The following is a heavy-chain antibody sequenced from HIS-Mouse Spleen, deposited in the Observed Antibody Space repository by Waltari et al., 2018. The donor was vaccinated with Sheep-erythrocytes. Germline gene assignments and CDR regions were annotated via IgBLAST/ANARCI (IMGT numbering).Heavy chain of an antibody. V-gene: IGHV3-21*05. J-gene: IGHJ4*02. D-gene: IGHD1-26*01. Sequence: EVQLVESGGGLVKPGGSLRLSCAASGFTFSSYSMNWVRQAPGKGLGGVSFISSSSNYIYYADSVKGRFTISRDNAKNSLYLQMNSLRAEDTAVYYCARVASGATFDYWGQGTLVTVSS. CDR1: GFTFSSYS. CDR2: ISSSSNYI. CDR3: ARVASGATFDY.